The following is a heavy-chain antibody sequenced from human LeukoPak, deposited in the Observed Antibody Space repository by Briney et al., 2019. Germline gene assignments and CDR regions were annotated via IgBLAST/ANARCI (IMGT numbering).Heavy chain of an antibody. CDR3: ACPCGVTTTGYYYYGMDV. V-gene: IGHV3-48*03. J-gene: IGHJ6*04. D-gene: IGHD4-17*01. CDR1: GFTFSSYE. CDR2: ISSSGSTI. Sequence: GGSLRLSCAASGFTFSSYEMNWVRQAPGKGLEWVSYISSSGSTIYYAGSVKGRFTISRDNAKNSLYLQMNSLRAEDTAVYYCACPCGVTTTGYYYYGMDVWGKGTTVTVSS.